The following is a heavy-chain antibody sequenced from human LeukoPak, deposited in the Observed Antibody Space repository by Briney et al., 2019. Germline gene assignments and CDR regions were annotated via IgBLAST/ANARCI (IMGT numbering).Heavy chain of an antibody. CDR1: GGSFSGYY. V-gene: IGHV4-34*01. Sequence: KPSETLSLTCTVFGGSFSGYYWSWIRQPPDKGLEWIGEINPSGSTNYNPSLKTRVTISTDTSKNRFSLNLNSVTAADTGVYYCVRGSRVYCGGDCYYYWGQGTLVTVSS. D-gene: IGHD2-21*02. J-gene: IGHJ4*02. CDR3: VRGSRVYCGGDCYYY. CDR2: INPSGST.